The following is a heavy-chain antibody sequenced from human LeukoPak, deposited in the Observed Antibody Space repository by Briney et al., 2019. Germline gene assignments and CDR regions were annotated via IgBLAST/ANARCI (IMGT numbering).Heavy chain of an antibody. CDR1: GFTFDDYT. Sequence: GGSLRLSCAASGFTFDDYTMHWVRQAPGQGLEWVSLISWDGGSTYYADSVKGRFTISRDNSKNSLYLQMNSLRTEDTALYYCAKPPYSYQLLSPMDVWGKGTTVTVSS. CDR2: ISWDGGST. D-gene: IGHD2-2*01. V-gene: IGHV3-43*01. J-gene: IGHJ6*03. CDR3: AKPPYSYQLLSPMDV.